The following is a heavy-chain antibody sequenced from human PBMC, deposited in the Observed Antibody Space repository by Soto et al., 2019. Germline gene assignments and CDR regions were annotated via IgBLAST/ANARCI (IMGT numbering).Heavy chain of an antibody. Sequence: SEVRSLTCGLSLASVMSVSYYWSWIRQPAGKGVELIGYISHSGRTNYDPSLNVRLTMSVDTSQTQLSLQLTSVTAADTAVYYCSYGSSFDSWGKGTMV. CDR3: SYGSSFDS. CDR2: ISHSGRT. CDR1: LASVMSVSYY. D-gene: IGHD3-10*01. V-gene: IGHV4-61*01. J-gene: IGHJ4*02.